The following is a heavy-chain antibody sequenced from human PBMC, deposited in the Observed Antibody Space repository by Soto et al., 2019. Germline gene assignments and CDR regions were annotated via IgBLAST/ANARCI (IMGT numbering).Heavy chain of an antibody. CDR3: ARESHGPILLWFGELLEDDAFDI. J-gene: IGHJ3*02. CDR2: INHSGST. CDR1: GGSFSGYY. V-gene: IGHV4-34*01. Sequence: SETLSLTCAVYGGSFSGYYWSWIRQPPGKGLEWIGEINHSGSTNYNPSLKSRVTISVDTSKNQFSLKLSSVTAADTAVYYCARESHGPILLWFGELLEDDAFDIWGQGTMVTVSS. D-gene: IGHD3-10*01.